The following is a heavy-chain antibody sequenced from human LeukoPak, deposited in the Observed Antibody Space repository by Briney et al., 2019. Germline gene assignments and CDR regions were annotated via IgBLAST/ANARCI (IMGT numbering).Heavy chain of an antibody. Sequence: SETLSLTCTVSGYSITSGYYWGWIRQPPGKGLEWIGSIYHSGSTFYNPSLKSRVTISVDTSKNQFSLKLSSVTAADTAVYYCARDQDYYGSGSYGPDYWGQGTLVTVSS. CDR1: GYSITSGYY. V-gene: IGHV4-38-2*02. CDR2: IYHSGST. D-gene: IGHD3-10*01. CDR3: ARDQDYYGSGSYGPDY. J-gene: IGHJ4*02.